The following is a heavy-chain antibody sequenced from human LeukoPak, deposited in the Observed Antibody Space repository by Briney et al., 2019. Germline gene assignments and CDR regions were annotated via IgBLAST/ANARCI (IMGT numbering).Heavy chain of an antibody. Sequence: PGGSLRLSCAASGFTFSNAWMSWVRQAPGKGLEWVSGINWNGGSTGYADSVKGRFTISRDNSKNTLYLQMNSLRVEDTAVYYCAKVIREVDMSHDYWGQGALVTVSS. CDR1: GFTFSNAW. V-gene: IGHV3-20*04. CDR3: AKVIREVDMSHDY. J-gene: IGHJ4*02. D-gene: IGHD5-24*01. CDR2: INWNGGST.